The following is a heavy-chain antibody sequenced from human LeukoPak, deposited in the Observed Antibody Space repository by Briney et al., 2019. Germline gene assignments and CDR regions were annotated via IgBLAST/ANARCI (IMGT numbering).Heavy chain of an antibody. CDR3: ARYRLSLRTYYYYYGMDV. D-gene: IGHD1-14*01. CDR1: GGTFSSYA. J-gene: IGHJ6*02. V-gene: IGHV1-69*04. Sequence: SVKVSCKASGGTFSSYAISWVRQAPGRGLEWMGRIIPILGIANYAQKFQGRVTITADKSTSTAYMELSSLRSEDTAVYYCARYRLSLRTYYYYYGMDVWGQGTTVTVSS. CDR2: IIPILGIA.